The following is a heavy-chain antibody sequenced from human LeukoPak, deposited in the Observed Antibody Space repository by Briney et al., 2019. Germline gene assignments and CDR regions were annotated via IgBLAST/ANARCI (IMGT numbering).Heavy chain of an antibody. V-gene: IGHV3-23*01. J-gene: IGHJ4*02. Sequence: GGTLRLSCAASGFTFSSHGMSWVRQAPGKGLEWVSTISGSGDYTYYADSVKGRFTISKDNSKNTLYLQMNSLRAEDTAVYYCARVTYGSGTYGAFDSWGQGTLVTVSS. CDR2: ISGSGDYT. CDR1: GFTFSSHG. CDR3: ARVTYGSGTYGAFDS. D-gene: IGHD3-10*01.